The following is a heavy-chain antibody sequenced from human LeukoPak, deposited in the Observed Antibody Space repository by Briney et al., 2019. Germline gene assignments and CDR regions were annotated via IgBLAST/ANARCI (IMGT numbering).Heavy chain of an antibody. CDR2: ISVYNGNT. CDR3: ARANSDCSGGSCYSSFDY. CDR1: GYTFSIYG. D-gene: IGHD2-15*01. J-gene: IGHJ4*02. V-gene: IGHV1-18*01. Sequence: ASVKVSYKASGYTFSIYGFSWVRQAPGQGLEWMGWISVYNGNTNYAQKFQGRVTMTTDTSTSTAHMELRSLRSDDTAVYYCARANSDCSGGSCYSSFDYWGQGTLVTVSS.